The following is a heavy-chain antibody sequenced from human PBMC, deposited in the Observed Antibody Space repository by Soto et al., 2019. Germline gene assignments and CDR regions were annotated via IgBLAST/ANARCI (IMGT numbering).Heavy chain of an antibody. V-gene: IGHV4-31*03. CDR2: IYYSGST. CDR1: GGSITSSAYY. Sequence: SETLSLTCTVSGGSITSSAYYWSWIRQHPGEGLEWIGYIYYSGSTYYNPSLKSRVTISVDTSKNQFSLKLSSVTAADTAVYYCARLLAADTVPPRRWFDPWGQGTLVTVSS. D-gene: IGHD6-13*01. CDR3: ARLLAADTVPPRRWFDP. J-gene: IGHJ5*02.